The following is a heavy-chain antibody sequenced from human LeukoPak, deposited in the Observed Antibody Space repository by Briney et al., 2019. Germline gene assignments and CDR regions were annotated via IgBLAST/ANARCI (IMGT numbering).Heavy chain of an antibody. V-gene: IGHV3-23*01. CDR2: ISGSGGST. Sequence: GGSLRLSCAASGFTFSSYAMSWVRQAPGKGLEWVSAISGSGGSTYYADSVKGRFTISRDNSKNTLYLQMNSLRAEDTAVYYCAKEGYAHGDPDRTPAVFDYWGQGTLVTVSS. CDR3: AKEGYAHGDPDRTPAVFDY. CDR1: GFTFSSYA. J-gene: IGHJ4*02. D-gene: IGHD4-17*01.